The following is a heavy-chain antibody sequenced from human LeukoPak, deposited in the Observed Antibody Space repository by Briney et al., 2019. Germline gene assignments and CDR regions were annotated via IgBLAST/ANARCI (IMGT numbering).Heavy chain of an antibody. CDR3: ARPPHDFWNGSARGDAFDI. CDR1: GGSISSSSYY. V-gene: IGHV4-39*01. J-gene: IGHJ3*02. Sequence: SETLSLTCTVSGGSISSSSYYWGWIRQPPGKGLEWIGSIYYSGSTYYNPSLKSRVTISVDTSKNQFSLKLSSVTAADTAVYYCARPPHDFWNGSARGDAFDIWGQGTMVTVSS. D-gene: IGHD3-3*01. CDR2: IYYSGST.